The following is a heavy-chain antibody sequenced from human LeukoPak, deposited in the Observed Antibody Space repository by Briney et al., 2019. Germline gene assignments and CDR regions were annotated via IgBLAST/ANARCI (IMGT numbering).Heavy chain of an antibody. V-gene: IGHV4-30-4*01. CDR2: FYHSVNT. Sequence: PSQTLSLTCTVSGDSISNGDYDWTWIRQPPGKGLEWIGYFYHSVNTYYNPSLQSRVTISEATSKNQFSLKLKSVTPADTAVYYCARGRSEVGTHSSLNWFDPWGQGVLVTVSS. CDR3: ARGRSEVGTHSSLNWFDP. D-gene: IGHD6-19*01. J-gene: IGHJ5*02. CDR1: GDSISNGDYD.